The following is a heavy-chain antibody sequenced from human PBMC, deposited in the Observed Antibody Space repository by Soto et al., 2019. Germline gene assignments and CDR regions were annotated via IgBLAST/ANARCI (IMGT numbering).Heavy chain of an antibody. CDR3: ARDQDIVVAPGAYGMDV. Sequence: GGSLRLSCAASGFTFSSYGMHWVRQAPGKGLEWVAVIWYDGSNKYYADSVKGRFTISRDNSKNTLYLQMNSLRDEDTAVYYCARDQDIVVAPGAYGMDVWGQGTTVTVSS. D-gene: IGHD2-2*01. J-gene: IGHJ6*02. CDR1: GFTFSSYG. CDR2: IWYDGSNK. V-gene: IGHV3-33*01.